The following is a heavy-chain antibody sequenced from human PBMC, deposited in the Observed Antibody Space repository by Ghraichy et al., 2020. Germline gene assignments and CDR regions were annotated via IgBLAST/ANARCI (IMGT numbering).Heavy chain of an antibody. CDR1: GFTFSSYA. V-gene: IGHV3-23*01. CDR2: ISGSGGST. CDR3: AKDLLAIAAGDRDYGMDV. J-gene: IGHJ6*02. Sequence: GGSLRLSCAASGFTFSSYAMSWVRQAPGKGLEWVSVISGSGGSTYYADSVKGRFAISRDNSKNILYLQMNSLRAEDTAVYYCAKDLLAIAAGDRDYGMDVWGQGTTVTVSS. D-gene: IGHD6-13*01.